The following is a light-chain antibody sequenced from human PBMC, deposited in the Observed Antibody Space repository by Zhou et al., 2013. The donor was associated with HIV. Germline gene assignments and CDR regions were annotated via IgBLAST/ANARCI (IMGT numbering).Light chain of an antibody. CDR1: QDISSY. Sequence: DIQLTQSPSFLSASVGDRITITCRASQDISSYLAWYQQKPGKAPQLLIYASSTLQSGVPSRFSGSGSGTVFTLTISCLQPEDFATYYCQQLNSFPLTFGGGTKVDIK. V-gene: IGKV1-9*01. CDR3: QQLNSFPLT. J-gene: IGKJ4*01. CDR2: ASS.